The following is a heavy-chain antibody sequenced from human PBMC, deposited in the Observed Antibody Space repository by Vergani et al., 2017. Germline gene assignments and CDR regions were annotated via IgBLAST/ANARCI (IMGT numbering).Heavy chain of an antibody. CDR3: TTDPPGPQDYHVDDYYDGMDV. CDR2: IKSKTDGVTT. V-gene: IGHV3-15*01. D-gene: IGHD3-16*01. CDR1: GFTFSNAW. Sequence: EVQLVESGGGLVKPGGSLRLSCAASGFTFSNAWMSWVRQAPGKGLEWVGRIKSKTDGVTTDYAAPVKGRFTISRNDSKNTLYLQMNSRKTEDTAVYYCTTDPPGPQDYHVDDYYDGMDVWGQGTTVTVSS. J-gene: IGHJ6*02.